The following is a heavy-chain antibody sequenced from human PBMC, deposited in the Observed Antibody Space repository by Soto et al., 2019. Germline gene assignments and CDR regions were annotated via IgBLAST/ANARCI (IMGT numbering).Heavy chain of an antibody. CDR3: AREGVAPYYYYGMDV. D-gene: IGHD5-12*01. CDR2: LSTYNGDT. CDR1: GYTFTRSG. J-gene: IGHJ6*02. Sequence: QVQLVQSGAEVKKPGASVKVSCKASGYTFTRSGISWVRQAPGQGLEWMGWLSTYNGDTNYAQTFQGRVTMTTDTSTSTVHMEVRSLRSDATAVYYCAREGVAPYYYYGMDVWGQGTPVTVSS. V-gene: IGHV1-18*01.